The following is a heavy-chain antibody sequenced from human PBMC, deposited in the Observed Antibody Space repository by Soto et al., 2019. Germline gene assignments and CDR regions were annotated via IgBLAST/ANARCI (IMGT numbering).Heavy chain of an antibody. Sequence: QVHLLLQSGAEVKKPGSSVKVSCKASGGTPSNSAISWVRQAPGQGLEWMGGIIPVFGLVKYAQNFQGRDTLTADESTNTAYMELSSLRPEDTAVYYCEDGRIVVVGSRAYYGIDVWGQGTKCTVSS. CDR2: IIPVFGLV. CDR1: GGTPSNSA. D-gene: IGHD3-22*01. J-gene: IGHJ6*02. CDR3: EDGRIVVVGSRAYYGIDV. V-gene: IGHV1-69*01.